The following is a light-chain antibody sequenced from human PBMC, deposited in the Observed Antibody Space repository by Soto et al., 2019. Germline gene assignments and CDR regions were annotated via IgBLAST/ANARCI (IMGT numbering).Light chain of an antibody. CDR1: QTIYSN. CDR2: RAS. Sequence: IMMTQSPATLSVSLGERATLPCRACQTIYSNVAWYQQRPGQAPRLLIYRASTRATGVPARFSGSGSGTEFTLTISSLQSEDFAIYYCQQYQNLWTFGQGTRWIS. V-gene: IGKV3-15*01. CDR3: QQYQNLWT. J-gene: IGKJ1*01.